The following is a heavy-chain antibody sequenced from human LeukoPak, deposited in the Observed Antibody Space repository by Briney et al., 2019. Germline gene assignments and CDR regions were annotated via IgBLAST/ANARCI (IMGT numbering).Heavy chain of an antibody. CDR1: GGTFSSYA. CDR3: ASPRHLEMAKMRPESAFDI. Sequence: ASVKVSCKASGGTFSSYAISWVRQAPGQGLEWMGRIIPIFGTANYAQKFQGRVTITTDESTSAAYMAMSSLRSEDTAVYYCASPRHLEMAKMRPESAFDIWGQGTMVTVSS. D-gene: IGHD5-24*01. J-gene: IGHJ3*02. CDR2: IIPIFGTA. V-gene: IGHV1-69*05.